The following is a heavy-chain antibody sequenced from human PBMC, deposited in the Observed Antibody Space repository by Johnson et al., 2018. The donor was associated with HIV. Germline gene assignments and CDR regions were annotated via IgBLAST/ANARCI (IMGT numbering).Heavy chain of an antibody. CDR1: GFTFSSYW. CDR2: IKQDGSEK. V-gene: IGHV3-7*05. D-gene: IGHD3-22*01. Sequence: VQLVEFGGGLVQPGGSMRLSCAASGFTFSSYWMSWVRQAPGKGLEWVANIKQDGSEKYYVDSVKGRFTISRDNAKNSLYLQMNSLRAEDTAVYYCARKSRITMIVVAMGAFDIWGQGTMVTVSS. J-gene: IGHJ3*02. CDR3: ARKSRITMIVVAMGAFDI.